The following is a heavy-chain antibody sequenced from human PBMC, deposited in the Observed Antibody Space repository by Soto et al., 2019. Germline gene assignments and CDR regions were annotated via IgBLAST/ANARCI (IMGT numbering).Heavy chain of an antibody. Sequence: QVQLQESGPGLAKPSQTLSLTCTVSGGSISSGDYYWSWIRQPPGKGLEWIGYIYYSGSTYYNTSLKSRVNISVDTFKNQFSLKLSSVTAADTAVYYCARYFGWSQKQNFDYWGQGTLVTVSS. D-gene: IGHD3-9*01. CDR2: IYYSGST. V-gene: IGHV4-30-4*01. CDR3: ARYFGWSQKQNFDY. CDR1: GGSISSGDYY. J-gene: IGHJ4*02.